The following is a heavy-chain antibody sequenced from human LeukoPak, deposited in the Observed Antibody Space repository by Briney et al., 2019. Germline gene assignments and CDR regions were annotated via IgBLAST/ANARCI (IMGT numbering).Heavy chain of an antibody. V-gene: IGHV1-69*04. J-gene: IGHJ6*02. D-gene: IGHD3-9*01. CDR3: ARAQLDYDILTGYHPFYGMDV. CDR2: IIPILGIA. CDR1: GGTFSSYA. Sequence: ASVKVSCKASGGTFSSYAISWVRQAPGQGLEWMGRIIPILGIANYAQKLQGRVTMTTDTSTSTAYMELRSLRSDDTAVYYCARAQLDYDILTGYHPFYGMDVWGQGTTVTVSS.